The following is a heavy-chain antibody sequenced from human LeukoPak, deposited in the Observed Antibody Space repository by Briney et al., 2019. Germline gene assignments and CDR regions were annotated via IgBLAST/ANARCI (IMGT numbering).Heavy chain of an antibody. CDR1: GGSISSYY. D-gene: IGHD3-10*01. Sequence: SETLSLTCTVSGGSISSYYWSWIRQPAGKGLEWIGRIYTSGSTNYNPSLESRVTMSVDTSKNQFSLKLSSVTAADTAVYYCARSYYYGSGSYSGMDVWGQGTTVTVSS. CDR2: IYTSGST. J-gene: IGHJ6*02. CDR3: ARSYYYGSGSYSGMDV. V-gene: IGHV4-4*07.